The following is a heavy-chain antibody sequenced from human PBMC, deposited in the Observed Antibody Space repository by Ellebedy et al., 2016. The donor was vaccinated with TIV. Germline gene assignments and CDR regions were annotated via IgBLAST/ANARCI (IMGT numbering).Heavy chain of an antibody. CDR3: ARDLGVVPAARAEGGYYYGMDV. Sequence: ASVKVSCXASGYTFTSYYMHWVRQAPGQGLEWMGIINPSGGSTSYAQKFQGRVTMTRDTSTSTVYMELSSLRSEDTAVYYCARDLGVVPAARAEGGYYYGMDVWGQGTTVTVSS. D-gene: IGHD2-2*01. V-gene: IGHV1-46*01. J-gene: IGHJ6*02. CDR2: INPSGGST. CDR1: GYTFTSYY.